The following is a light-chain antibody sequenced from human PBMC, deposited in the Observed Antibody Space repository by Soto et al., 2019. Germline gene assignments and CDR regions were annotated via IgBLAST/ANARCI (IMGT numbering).Light chain of an antibody. CDR2: DNN. CDR3: GTWDSSLSVV. CDR1: YSNIGNNY. J-gene: IGLJ2*01. Sequence: QSVLTQPPSVSAAPGQKVTISCSGSYSNIGNNYVSWYQHFPGTTPKLLIFDNNKRPSGIPDRFSGSKSGTSATLGITGLQTGEEADYYCGTWDSSLSVVFGGGTKVTVL. V-gene: IGLV1-51*01.